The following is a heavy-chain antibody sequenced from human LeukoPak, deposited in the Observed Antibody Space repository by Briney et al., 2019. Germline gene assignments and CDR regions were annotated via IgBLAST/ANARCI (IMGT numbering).Heavy chain of an antibody. J-gene: IGHJ4*02. CDR1: GYTFTGYY. Sequence: ASVKVSCKASGYTFTGYYMHWVRQAPGQGLEWMGRINPNSGGTNYAQKFQGRVTMTRDTSTSTAYMELSRLRSDDTAVYYCARASYYYDSSGYSYYFDYWGQGTLVTVSS. CDR3: ARASYYYDSSGYSYYFDY. CDR2: INPNSGGT. V-gene: IGHV1-2*06. D-gene: IGHD3-22*01.